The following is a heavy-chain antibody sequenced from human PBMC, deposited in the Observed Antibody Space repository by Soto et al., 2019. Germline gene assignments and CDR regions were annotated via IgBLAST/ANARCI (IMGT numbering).Heavy chain of an antibody. CDR1: GGSIISSSYY. J-gene: IGHJ6*02. V-gene: IGHV4-39*01. CDR2: IYYSGST. D-gene: IGHD3-3*01. Sequence: SETLSLACTVSGGSIISSSYYWVWIRQPPGKGLEWIGSIYYSGSTYYNPSLKSRVTISVDTSKNQFSLKLSSVTAADTAVYYCARGGGLITIFGVVINSDYYGMDVWGRGTTVTVSS. CDR3: ARGGGLITIFGVVINSDYYGMDV.